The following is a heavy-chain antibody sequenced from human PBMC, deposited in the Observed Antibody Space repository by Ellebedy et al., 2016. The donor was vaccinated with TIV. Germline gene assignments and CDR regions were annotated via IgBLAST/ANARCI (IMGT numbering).Heavy chain of an antibody. CDR3: ARAGTYGGSSRYDY. V-gene: IGHV1-2*02. D-gene: IGHD1-26*01. Sequence: ASVKVSCXASGYSFSDYAIHWVRQAPGQGLEWMGWINPNSGDTDYAQKFQGRVTMTRDTSITTAYMELNRLRSDDTAVYYCARAGTYGGSSRYDYWGQGTLVTVSS. CDR2: INPNSGDT. CDR1: GYSFSDYA. J-gene: IGHJ4*02.